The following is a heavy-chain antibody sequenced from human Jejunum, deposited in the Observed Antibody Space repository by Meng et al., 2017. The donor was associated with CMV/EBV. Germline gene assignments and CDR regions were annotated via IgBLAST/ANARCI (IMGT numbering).Heavy chain of an antibody. V-gene: IGHV3-9*01. CDR1: RFTFHEYA. CDR2: ISWNSDKI. CDR3: AKGGGEMGTPIDY. Sequence: ASRFTFHEYAMYWVRQAPGKGLEWVSGISWNSDKIDYVDSVKGRFTISRDNAKNSLFLQMDRLRVEDSALYYCAKGGGEMGTPIDYWGQGTLVTVSS. J-gene: IGHJ4*02. D-gene: IGHD5-24*01.